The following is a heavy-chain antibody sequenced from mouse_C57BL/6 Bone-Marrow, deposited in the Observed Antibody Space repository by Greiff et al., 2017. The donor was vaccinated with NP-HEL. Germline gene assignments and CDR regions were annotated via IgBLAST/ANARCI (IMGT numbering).Heavy chain of an antibody. CDR3: ARSAYYYGSSYYYYAMDY. D-gene: IGHD1-1*01. CDR1: GYTFTSYW. Sequence: QVQLKQPGTELVKPGASVKLSCKASGYTFTSYWMHWVKQRPGQGLEWIGNINPSNGGTNYNEKFKSKATLTVDKSSSTAYMQLSSLTSEDSAVYYCARSAYYYGSSYYYYAMDYWGQGTSVTVSS. J-gene: IGHJ4*01. V-gene: IGHV1-53*01. CDR2: INPSNGGT.